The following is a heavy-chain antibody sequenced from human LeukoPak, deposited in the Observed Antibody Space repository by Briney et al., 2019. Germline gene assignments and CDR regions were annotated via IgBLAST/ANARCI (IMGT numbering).Heavy chain of an antibody. J-gene: IGHJ5*02. Sequence: GGSLRLSCAASGFTFSSYAMHWVRQAPGKGLEWGAVISYDGSNKYYADSVKGRFTISRDNSKNTLYLQMNSLRGEDTAVYYCAREAVADNWFDPWGQGTLVTVSS. CDR2: ISYDGSNK. CDR1: GFTFSSYA. CDR3: AREAVADNWFDP. V-gene: IGHV3-30-3*01. D-gene: IGHD6-19*01.